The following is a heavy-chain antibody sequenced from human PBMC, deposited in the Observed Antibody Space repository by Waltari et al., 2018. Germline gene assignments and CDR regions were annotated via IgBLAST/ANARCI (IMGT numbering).Heavy chain of an antibody. V-gene: IGHV4-39*07. CDR1: GGSISSSSYY. J-gene: IGHJ3*02. CDR2: IYYSGST. Sequence: QLQLQESGPGLVKPSETLSLTCTVSGGSISSSSYYWGWIRQPPGKGLEWIGSIYYSGSTYYNPSLKSRVTISVDTAKNQFARKLSAVTAADTAVYYCARGGKGPGAFDIWGQGTMVTVSS. D-gene: IGHD3-16*01. CDR3: ARGGKGPGAFDI.